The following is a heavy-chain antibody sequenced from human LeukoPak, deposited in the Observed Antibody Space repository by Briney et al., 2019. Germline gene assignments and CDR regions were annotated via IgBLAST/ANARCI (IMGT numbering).Heavy chain of an antibody. CDR2: INIAGDT. CDR3: ARGVPFGEKGIDV. D-gene: IGHD3-10*01. Sequence: GGSLRLSCAASAFTFSSYDMYWVRQSTGEGLEWVSAINIAGDTYYAASVKGRFTISRENAKNSLSLQMNSLRAGDTAVYYCARGVPFGEKGIDVWGKGTTVTVSS. V-gene: IGHV3-13*01. J-gene: IGHJ6*04. CDR1: AFTFSSYD.